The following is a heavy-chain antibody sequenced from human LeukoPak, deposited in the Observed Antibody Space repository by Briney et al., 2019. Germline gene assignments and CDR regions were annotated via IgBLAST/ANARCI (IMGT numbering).Heavy chain of an antibody. CDR2: ISSSSDYI. V-gene: IGHV3-21*01. CDR1: GFTFSSYN. J-gene: IGHJ6*03. D-gene: IGHD3-16*01. CDR3: ARDLGYYYMDV. Sequence: GGSLRLSCAASGFTFSSYNMNWVRQAPGKGLEWVSSISSSSDYIYYADSVKGRFTISRDNSKNTLYLQMNSLRAEDTAVYYCARDLGYYYMDVWGKGTTVTVSS.